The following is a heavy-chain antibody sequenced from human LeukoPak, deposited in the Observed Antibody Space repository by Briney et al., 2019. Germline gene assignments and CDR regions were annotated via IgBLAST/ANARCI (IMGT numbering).Heavy chain of an antibody. Sequence: GGSLRLSCAASGFTFSSYSMNWVRQAPGKGLEWVSSISSSSTYIYYADSVKGRFTISRDNAKNSLYLQMNSLRAEDTAVYYCARSFWSGYLTDYWGQGTLVTVSS. CDR3: ARSFWSGYLTDY. CDR1: GFTFSSYS. D-gene: IGHD3-3*01. CDR2: ISSSSTYI. V-gene: IGHV3-21*01. J-gene: IGHJ4*02.